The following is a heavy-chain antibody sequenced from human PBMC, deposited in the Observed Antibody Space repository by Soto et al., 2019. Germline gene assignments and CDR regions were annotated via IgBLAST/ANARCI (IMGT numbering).Heavy chain of an antibody. CDR1: GFTFSSYA. CDR2: ISYDGSNK. V-gene: IGHV3-30-3*01. CDR3: AREQYFDWLPYGH. J-gene: IGHJ4*02. D-gene: IGHD3-9*01. Sequence: PGGSLRLSCAASGFTFSSYAMHWVRQAPGKGLEWVAVISYDGSNKYYADSVKGRFTISRDNSKNTLYLQMNSLRAEDTAVYYCAREQYFDWLPYGHWGQGTLVTVSS.